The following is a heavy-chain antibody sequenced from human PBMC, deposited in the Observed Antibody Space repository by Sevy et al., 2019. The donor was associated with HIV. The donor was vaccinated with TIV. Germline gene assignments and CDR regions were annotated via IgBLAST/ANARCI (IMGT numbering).Heavy chain of an antibody. CDR3: AKHEAATPYYYYGMDV. V-gene: IGHV3-30*18. J-gene: IGHJ6*02. D-gene: IGHD2-15*01. Sequence: GGSLRLSCAASGFTFSSYGMHWVRQALGKGLEWVAVISYDGSNKFYVDSVKGRFTISRDNSKNTLYLQMNSLRADDTAVYYCAKHEAATPYYYYGMDVWGQGTPVTVSS. CDR2: ISYDGSNK. CDR1: GFTFSSYG.